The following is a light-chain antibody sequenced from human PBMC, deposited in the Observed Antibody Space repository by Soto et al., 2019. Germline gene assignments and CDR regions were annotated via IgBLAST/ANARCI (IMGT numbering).Light chain of an antibody. CDR2: DAS. CDR3: QQSYRTPYT. Sequence: EFVMTQSPATLSVSPGEGATLSCRASQGIGDTLAWYQQKPGQAPRLLIYDASKRATGIPARFSGSGSGTDFTLTISSLQPEDFATYYCQQSYRTPYTLGQGTKVDIK. V-gene: IGKV3D-15*01. CDR1: QGIGDT. J-gene: IGKJ2*01.